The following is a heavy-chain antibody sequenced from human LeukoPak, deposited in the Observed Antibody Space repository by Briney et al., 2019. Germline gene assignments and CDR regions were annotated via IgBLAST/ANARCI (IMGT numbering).Heavy chain of an antibody. Sequence: GGSLRLFCADAGFAFSTYNMTWFRQAPGQGLEWVSGISDSGTTTYYADSVKGRFIISRDNSKNTLYLQMDSLRAEDAAVYYCTRAFRPGTFLSDFWGQGSLVTVSS. CDR3: TRAFRPGTFLSDF. CDR1: GFAFSTYN. V-gene: IGHV3-23*01. J-gene: IGHJ4*02. D-gene: IGHD3-10*01. CDR2: ISDSGTTT.